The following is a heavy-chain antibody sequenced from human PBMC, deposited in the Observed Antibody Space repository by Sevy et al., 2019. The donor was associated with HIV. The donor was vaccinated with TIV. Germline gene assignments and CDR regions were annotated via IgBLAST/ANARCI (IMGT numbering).Heavy chain of an antibody. CDR1: GFAFSSSW. CDR3: ARLCTGFIYYYYYGMDV. CDR2: IKQDGSEK. D-gene: IGHD2-2*01. V-gene: IGHV3-7*01. Sequence: GGSLRLSCAASGFAFSSSWMTWVRQAPGKGLEWVANIKQDGSEKYYVGFLKGRFTISRDNAKNSLYLQMNSLRAEDTAVYYCARLCTGFIYYYYYGMDVWGQGTTVTVSS. J-gene: IGHJ6*02.